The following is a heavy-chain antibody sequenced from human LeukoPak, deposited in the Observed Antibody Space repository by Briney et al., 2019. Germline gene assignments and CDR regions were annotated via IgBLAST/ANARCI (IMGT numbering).Heavy chain of an antibody. CDR1: GFTFSSYG. V-gene: IGHV3-33*01. Sequence: GGSLRLSCAASGFTFSSYGMHWVRQAPGKGLEWVAVIWYDGSNKYYADSVKGRFTISRDNSKNTLYLQMNSLRAEDTAVYYCATSDPYYYGSGDYYFDYWGQGTLVTVSS. J-gene: IGHJ4*02. CDR3: ATSDPYYYGSGDYYFDY. D-gene: IGHD3-10*01. CDR2: IWYDGSNK.